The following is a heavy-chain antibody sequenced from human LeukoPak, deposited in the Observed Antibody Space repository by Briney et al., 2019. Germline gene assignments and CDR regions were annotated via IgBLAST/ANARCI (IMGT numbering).Heavy chain of an antibody. V-gene: IGHV3-7*05. CDR3: ARVSGEYYAVDY. J-gene: IGHJ4*02. Sequence: PGGSLRLSCAASGFTFSSYWMNRVRQAPGKGLEWVANIKQDGSEKCYVDSVKGRFTISRDNAKKSLYLQMNSLRDEDTAVYYCARVSGEYYAVDYWGQGTLVTVSS. CDR1: GFTFSSYW. CDR2: IKQDGSEK. D-gene: IGHD2/OR15-2a*01.